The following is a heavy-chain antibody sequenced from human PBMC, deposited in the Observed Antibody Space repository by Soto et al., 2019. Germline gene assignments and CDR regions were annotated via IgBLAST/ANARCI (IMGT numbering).Heavy chain of an antibody. CDR2: IYHSGST. V-gene: IGHV4-4*02. CDR1: GGSISSSNW. J-gene: IGHJ6*02. Sequence: SETLSLTCAVSGGSISSSNWWSWVRQPPGKGLEWIGEIYHSGSTNYNPSLKSRVTISVDKSKNQFSLELSSVTAADTAVYYCARPSPYYYYGMDVWGQGTTVTVSS. CDR3: ARPSPYYYYGMDV.